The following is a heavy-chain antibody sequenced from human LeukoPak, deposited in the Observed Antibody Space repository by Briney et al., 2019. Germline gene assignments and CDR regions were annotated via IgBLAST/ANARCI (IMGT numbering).Heavy chain of an antibody. J-gene: IGHJ4*02. CDR3: ARVRHYGDFNYFDY. CDR2: IYYSGST. V-gene: IGHV4-39*01. Sequence: SETLSLTCTVSGGSISSSSYYWGWIRQPPGKGLEWTGSIYYSGSTYYNPSLKSRVTISVDTSKNQFSLKLSSVTAADTAVYYCARVRHYGDFNYFDYWGQGTLVTVSS. CDR1: GGSISSSSYY. D-gene: IGHD4-17*01.